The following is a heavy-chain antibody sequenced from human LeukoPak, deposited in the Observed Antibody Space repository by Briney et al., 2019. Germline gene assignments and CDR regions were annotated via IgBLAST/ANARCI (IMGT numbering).Heavy chain of an antibody. CDR2: ISSSGSNI. Sequence: WGSLRLSCAASGFTFSDYYMSWIRQAPGKGLEWVSYISSSGSNIYYADSVKGRFTISRDNAKNSLYLQMNSLRAEDTAVYYCARGFDCSSSSCSCMDVWGQGTTVTVSS. J-gene: IGHJ6*02. CDR1: GFTFSDYY. D-gene: IGHD2-2*01. CDR3: ARGFDCSSSSCSCMDV. V-gene: IGHV3-11*01.